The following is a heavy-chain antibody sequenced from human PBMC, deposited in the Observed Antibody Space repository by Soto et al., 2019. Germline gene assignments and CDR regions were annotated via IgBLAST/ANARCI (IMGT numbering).Heavy chain of an antibody. CDR2: IYYSGST. Sequence: SETLSLTCTVSGGSISSSSYYWGWIRQPPGKGLEWIGSIYYSGSTYYNPSLKSRVTISVDTSKNQFSLKLSSVTAADTAVYYCARHLYDSSGYYYLDAFDIWGQGTMVTVSS. D-gene: IGHD3-22*01. V-gene: IGHV4-39*01. CDR1: GGSISSSSYY. J-gene: IGHJ3*02. CDR3: ARHLYDSSGYYYLDAFDI.